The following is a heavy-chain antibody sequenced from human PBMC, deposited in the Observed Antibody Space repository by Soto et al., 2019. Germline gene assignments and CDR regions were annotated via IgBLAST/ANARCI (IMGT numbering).Heavy chain of an antibody. Sequence: HPGGSLRLSCVASGLIFNNYAMSWVRQAPGKGLEWVSAIIGSGGSTYYADSVKGRFTISRDNSKNTLYLQMDSLRAEDTAVYYCAKDSAYYNSRGFDYWGQGTLVTVSS. CDR3: AKDSAYYNSRGFDY. J-gene: IGHJ4*02. V-gene: IGHV3-23*01. CDR1: GLIFNNYA. CDR2: IIGSGGST. D-gene: IGHD3-22*01.